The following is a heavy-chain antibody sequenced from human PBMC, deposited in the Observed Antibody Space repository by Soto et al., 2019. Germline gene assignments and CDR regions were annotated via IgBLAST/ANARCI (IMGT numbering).Heavy chain of an antibody. Sequence: ASVKVSCKASGYTFTNYGISWVRQAPGQGLEWMGWISAYKGNTNYAQKFQGRVTMTTDTSTSTAYMELRSLRTDDTAVYYCASRSGQLPYYFDYWGQGTLVTVSS. CDR3: ASRSGQLPYYFDY. V-gene: IGHV1-18*01. CDR2: ISAYKGNT. CDR1: GYTFTNYG. D-gene: IGHD6-6*01. J-gene: IGHJ4*02.